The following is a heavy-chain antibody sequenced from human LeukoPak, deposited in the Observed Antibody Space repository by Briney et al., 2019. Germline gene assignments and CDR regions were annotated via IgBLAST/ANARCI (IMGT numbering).Heavy chain of an antibody. V-gene: IGHV3-23*01. CDR3: AKITNYNFGESSYFDY. J-gene: IGHJ4*02. D-gene: IGHD3-10*01. Sequence: PGGSLRLSCAASGFTFSSYAMSWVRQAPGKGLEWVSAISGSGGSTYYADSVKGRFTISRDNSKNTLYLQMNSLRAEDTAVYCCAKITNYNFGESSYFDYWGQGTLVTVSS. CDR2: ISGSGGST. CDR1: GFTFSSYA.